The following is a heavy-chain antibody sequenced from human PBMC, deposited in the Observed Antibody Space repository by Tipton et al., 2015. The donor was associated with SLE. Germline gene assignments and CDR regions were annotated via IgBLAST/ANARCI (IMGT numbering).Heavy chain of an antibody. CDR2: IYPADSDT. J-gene: IGHJ4*02. CDR3: ARGRYNDSSGPIGSFDY. CDR1: GYSFINYW. V-gene: IGHV5-51*03. D-gene: IGHD3-22*01. Sequence: QLVQSGAEVKKPGESLKISCKASGYSFINYWIGWVRQMPGKGLEWMGIIYPADSDTSYSPSFQGQVTISADRSISTAFLQWSSLKASDTAIYYCARGRYNDSSGPIGSFDYWGRGTLVTVSS.